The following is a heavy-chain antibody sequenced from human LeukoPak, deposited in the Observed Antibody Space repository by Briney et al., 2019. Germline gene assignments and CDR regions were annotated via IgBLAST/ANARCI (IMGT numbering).Heavy chain of an antibody. V-gene: IGHV3-30-3*01. Sequence: PGGSLRLSCAASGFTFSSYAMHWVRQAPGKGLEWVAVISYDGSNKYYADSVKGRFTISRDNSKNTLYLQMNSLRAEDTAVYYCARVAVAGIRAVHYYYYYGMDVWGQGATVTVSS. CDR3: ARVAVAGIRAVHYYYYYGMDV. CDR2: ISYDGSNK. CDR1: GFTFSSYA. J-gene: IGHJ6*02. D-gene: IGHD6-19*01.